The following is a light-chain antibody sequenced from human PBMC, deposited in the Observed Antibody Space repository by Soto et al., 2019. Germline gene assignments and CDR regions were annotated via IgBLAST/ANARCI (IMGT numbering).Light chain of an antibody. J-gene: IGLJ1*01. V-gene: IGLV2-14*01. CDR3: ISVTTRATYG. CDR1: SSDVGNSDY. Sequence: QSALTQPASVSGSPGQSITISCTGTSSDVGNSDYVSWYQQHPGKVPKLMIYDVSNRPSGVSNRFSGSKSGNTASLTISGLQAEDEAYYYGISVTTRATYGLGTGTKVTVL. CDR2: DVS.